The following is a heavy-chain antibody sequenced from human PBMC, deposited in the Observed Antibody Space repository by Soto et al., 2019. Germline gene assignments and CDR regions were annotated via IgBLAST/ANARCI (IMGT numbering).Heavy chain of an antibody. CDR3: ARSDYYDTSGYYYYFDS. D-gene: IGHD3-22*01. CDR1: GGTFTSYT. J-gene: IGHJ4*02. Sequence: QVQLVQSGAEVKKPGSSVKVSCKASGGTFTSYTISWVRQAPGQGLEWMGRIIPILAISNYAQKFQGRVTITADKSTGTAYMELSSLRSEDTAVYYCARSDYYDTSGYYYYFDSWGQGTLVTVSS. CDR2: IIPILAIS. V-gene: IGHV1-69*02.